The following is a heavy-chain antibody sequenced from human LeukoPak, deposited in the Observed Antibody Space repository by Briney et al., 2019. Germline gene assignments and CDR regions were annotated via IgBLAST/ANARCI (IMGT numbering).Heavy chain of an antibody. V-gene: IGHV3-30*18. CDR1: GFTFSTYG. CDR3: AKGYYGSWS. CDR2: ISYDGSDE. J-gene: IGHJ4*02. Sequence: GGSLRLSCAASGFTFSTYGMHWVRQAPGEGLEWVAVISYDGSDEYYAGSVKGRFTISRDNSKNTLYLQMNSLRPEDTAVYYCAKGYYGSWSWGQGTLVTVSS. D-gene: IGHD3-10*01.